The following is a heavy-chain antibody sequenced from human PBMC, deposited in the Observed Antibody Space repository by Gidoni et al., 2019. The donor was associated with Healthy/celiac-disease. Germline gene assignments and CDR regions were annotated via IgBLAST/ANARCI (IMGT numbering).Heavy chain of an antibody. J-gene: IGHJ4*02. Sequence: QVQLQQGGAGLLKPSETLSLTCAVYGGSFSGDYGSWIRQPPGNGLEWIGEINHSGSTNYNPSLKSLVTISVDTSKNQFSLKLSSVTAADTAVYYCARTYDILTGYDYWGQGTLVTVSS. V-gene: IGHV4-34*01. CDR1: GGSFSGDY. D-gene: IGHD3-9*01. CDR3: ARTYDILTGYDY. CDR2: INHSGST.